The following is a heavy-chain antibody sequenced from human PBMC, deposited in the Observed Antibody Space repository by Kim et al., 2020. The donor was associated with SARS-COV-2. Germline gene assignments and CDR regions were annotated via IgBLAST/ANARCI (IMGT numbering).Heavy chain of an antibody. Sequence: CTYYADSLRGRFTISRDNSKNTLYLQMNSLRANATAVYDCATAGRGLVCDHWGQGTPVTVSS. CDR3: ATAGRGLVCDH. D-gene: IGHD3-9*01. V-gene: IGHV3-53*01. CDR2: CT. J-gene: IGHJ5*02.